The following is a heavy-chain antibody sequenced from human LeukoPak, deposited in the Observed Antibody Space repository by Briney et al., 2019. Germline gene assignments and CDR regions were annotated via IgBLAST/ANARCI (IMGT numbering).Heavy chain of an antibody. Sequence: QTGGSLRLSCAASGFTFSSYSMTWVRQAPGEGLEWVSLISGSGGNTFYADSVRGRFTISRDNAKNSLYLQMNSLRDEDTAVYYCARDLRGDYWGQGTLVTVSS. J-gene: IGHJ4*02. V-gene: IGHV3-23*01. CDR3: ARDLRGDY. CDR2: ISGSGGNT. CDR1: GFTFSSYS.